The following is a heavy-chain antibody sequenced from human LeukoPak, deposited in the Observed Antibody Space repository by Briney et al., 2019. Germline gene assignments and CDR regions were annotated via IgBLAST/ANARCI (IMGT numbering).Heavy chain of an antibody. Sequence: GGSLRLSCAASGFTFSYYDMTWVRQAPGKGLEWVSTINSGGGGPTYYSDSVKGRFTISRDNSKNTLYLQMNSLRAEDGAVYFCAKNSGYSWQYFFDFWGQGTLVTISS. CDR1: GFTFSYYD. J-gene: IGHJ4*02. V-gene: IGHV3-23*01. CDR3: AKNSGYSWQYFFDF. D-gene: IGHD6-25*01. CDR2: INSGGGGPT.